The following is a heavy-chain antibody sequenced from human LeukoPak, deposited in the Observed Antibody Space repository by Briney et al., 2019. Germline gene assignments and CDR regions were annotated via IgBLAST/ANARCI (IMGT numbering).Heavy chain of an antibody. D-gene: IGHD4-11*01. Sequence: SETLSLTCTVSGGSISSYYWSRIRQPAGKGLEWIGRIYISGSTNYNPSLKSRVTISVDTSKNQFSLQLGSVTAADTAVYYCARHIIYSKKPSFDHWGQGTLVAVSS. CDR1: GGSISSYY. CDR2: IYISGST. V-gene: IGHV4-4*07. CDR3: ARHIIYSKKPSFDH. J-gene: IGHJ4*02.